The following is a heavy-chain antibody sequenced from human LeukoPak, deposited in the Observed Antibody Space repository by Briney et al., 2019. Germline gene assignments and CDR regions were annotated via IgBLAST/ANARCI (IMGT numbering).Heavy chain of an antibody. Sequence: EPGGSLRLSCAASGFTFDDYAMHWVRQAPGKGLEWVSGISWNSGSIGYAGSVKGRFTISRDNAKNSLYLQMNSLRAEDMALYYCAKDDCSTSSCSIDYWGQGTLVTVSS. J-gene: IGHJ4*02. D-gene: IGHD2-2*01. V-gene: IGHV3-9*03. CDR2: ISWNSGSI. CDR3: AKDDCSTSSCSIDY. CDR1: GFTFDDYA.